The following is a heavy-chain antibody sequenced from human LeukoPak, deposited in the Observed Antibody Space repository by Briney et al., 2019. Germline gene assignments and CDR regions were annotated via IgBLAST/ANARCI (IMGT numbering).Heavy chain of an antibody. CDR1: GFTFSSYA. J-gene: IGHJ6*02. CDR2: IKSKADGETS. D-gene: IGHD3-10*01. Sequence: PGGSLRLSCAASGFTFSSYAMSWVRQAPGKGLEWVGRIKSKADGETSDYIAPVKGRFTISRDDSKNTLYLQMNSLKTEDTAVYYCTTDHSGGMDVWGQGTTVTVSS. CDR3: TTDHSGGMDV. V-gene: IGHV3-15*01.